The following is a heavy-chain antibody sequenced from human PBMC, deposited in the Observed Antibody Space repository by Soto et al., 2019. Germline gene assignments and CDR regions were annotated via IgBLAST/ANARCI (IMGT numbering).Heavy chain of an antibody. CDR1: GVSINNGDYY. V-gene: IGHV4-30-4*01. J-gene: IGHJ6*02. D-gene: IGHD3-10*01. Sequence: SETLSLTCAVSGVSINNGDYYWGWVRHPPGKGLEWIGYIYYSASTYYNPSLKSRVIISLDTSKNQFSLKLSSVTAADTAVYYCARVGYGSGSNFYGMNVWGQGTTVTVSS. CDR3: ARVGYGSGSNFYGMNV. CDR2: IYYSAST.